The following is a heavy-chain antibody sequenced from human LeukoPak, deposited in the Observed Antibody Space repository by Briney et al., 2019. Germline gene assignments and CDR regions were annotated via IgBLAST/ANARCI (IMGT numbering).Heavy chain of an antibody. D-gene: IGHD3-22*01. CDR2: ISSNGGST. Sequence: GGSLRLSCSASGFNFSRYAKHWVRQAPGKGLEYVSAISSNGGSTYYADSVKGRFTISRDNSKNTLYLQMSSLRAEDTAVYYCVKDRESDSSGYYYYDQWGQGTLVTVSS. V-gene: IGHV3-64D*09. CDR3: VKDRESDSSGYYYYDQ. J-gene: IGHJ4*02. CDR1: GFNFSRYA.